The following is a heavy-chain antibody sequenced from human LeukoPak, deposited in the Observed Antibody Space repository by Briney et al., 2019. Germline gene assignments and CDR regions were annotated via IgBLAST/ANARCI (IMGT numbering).Heavy chain of an antibody. CDR1: GFTFSSYA. J-gene: IGHJ4*02. V-gene: IGHV3-30*18. D-gene: IGHD3-9*01. Sequence: PGGSLRLSCAASGFTFSSYAMSWVRQAPGKGLEWVAVISYDGSNKYYADSVKGRFTISRDNSKNTLYLQMNSLRAEDTAVYYCAKLPAGFDILTPAIDYWGQGTLVTVSS. CDR3: AKLPAGFDILTPAIDY. CDR2: ISYDGSNK.